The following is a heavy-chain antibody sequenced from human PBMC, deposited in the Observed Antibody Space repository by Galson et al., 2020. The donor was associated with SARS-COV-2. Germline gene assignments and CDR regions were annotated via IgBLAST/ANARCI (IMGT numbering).Heavy chain of an antibody. V-gene: IGHV1-24*01. CDR3: ATGLAVAGTRGNYYYYYGMDV. D-gene: IGHD6-19*01. Sequence: ASVKVSCKVSGYTLTELSMHWVRQAPGKGLEWMGGFDPEDGETIYAQKFQGRVTMTEDTSTDTAYMELSSLRSEDTAVYYCATGLAVAGTRGNYYYYYGMDVWGQGTLVTVSS. CDR2: FDPEDGET. J-gene: IGHJ6*02. CDR1: GYTLTELS.